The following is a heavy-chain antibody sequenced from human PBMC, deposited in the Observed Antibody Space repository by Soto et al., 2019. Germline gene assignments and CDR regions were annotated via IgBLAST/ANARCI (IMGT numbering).Heavy chain of an antibody. D-gene: IGHD3-10*01. CDR2: IKSIRDGGTT. CDR1: DVTITDLG. CDR3: STDYHFSSVFVRHDY. Sequence: SNRVRYGAGDVTITDLGRNRFSKAQGNGLEWVGCIKSIRDGGTTDFAAPVKARFAISRDDSKNMVYLQINSLNTEDTAVYYCSTDYHFSSVFVRHDYWGHGTLVTVSS. J-gene: IGHJ4*01. V-gene: IGHV3-15*07.